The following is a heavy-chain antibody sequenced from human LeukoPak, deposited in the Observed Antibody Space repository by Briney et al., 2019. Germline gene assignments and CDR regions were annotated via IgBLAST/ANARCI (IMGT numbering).Heavy chain of an antibody. CDR3: ARERGSGSYIFDY. V-gene: IGHV3-21*01. CDR2: ISSSSSYI. D-gene: IGHD3-10*01. J-gene: IGHJ4*02. Sequence: GGSLRLSCAASGFAFSSYSMNWVRQAPGKGLEWVSSISSSSSYIYYADSVKGRFTISRDNAKNSLYLQMNSLRAEDTAVYYCARERGSGSYIFDYWGQGTLVTVSS. CDR1: GFAFSSYS.